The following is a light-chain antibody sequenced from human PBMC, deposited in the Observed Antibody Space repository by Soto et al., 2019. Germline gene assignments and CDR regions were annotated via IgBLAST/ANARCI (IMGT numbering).Light chain of an antibody. V-gene: IGLV2-14*01. CDR2: DVS. Sequence: QSALTQPASVSGSPGQSITISCTGTSSDVGGYNYVSWYQQHPGKAPKLMIYDVSNRPSGVSNRFSGSKSGNTASLTNSGLQAEDEADYYCSSYTSISTLYVFGTGPKVTVL. CDR1: SSDVGGYNY. CDR3: SSYTSISTLYV. J-gene: IGLJ1*01.